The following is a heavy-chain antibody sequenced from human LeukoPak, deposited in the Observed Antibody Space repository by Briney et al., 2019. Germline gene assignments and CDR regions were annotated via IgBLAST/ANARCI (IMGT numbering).Heavy chain of an antibody. D-gene: IGHD3-22*01. Sequence: SETLSLTCTVSGGSISSGSYYWSWIRQPAGKGLEWIGRIYTSGSTNYNPSLKSRVIISVDTSKNQFSLKLSSVTAADTAVYYCAREFLGNDSSGYGDAFDIWGQGTMVTVSS. CDR2: IYTSGST. CDR3: AREFLGNDSSGYGDAFDI. V-gene: IGHV4-61*02. CDR1: GGSISSGSYY. J-gene: IGHJ3*02.